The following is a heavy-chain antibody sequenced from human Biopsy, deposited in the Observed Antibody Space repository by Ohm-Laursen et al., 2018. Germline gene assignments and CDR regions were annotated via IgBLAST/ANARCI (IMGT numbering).Heavy chain of an antibody. D-gene: IGHD3-22*01. Sequence: SDTLSLTCTVSGDSISSYYWSWIRQPPGKGLQWIGYVYYTGSTGYNPSLQSRVTISVDTSKNHFSLRLRSVTPADTAIYYCARDRGYYSDRTVPGYLDLWGRGTLVTVSS. CDR1: GDSISSYY. V-gene: IGHV4-59*01. J-gene: IGHJ2*01. CDR2: VYYTGST. CDR3: ARDRGYYSDRTVPGYLDL.